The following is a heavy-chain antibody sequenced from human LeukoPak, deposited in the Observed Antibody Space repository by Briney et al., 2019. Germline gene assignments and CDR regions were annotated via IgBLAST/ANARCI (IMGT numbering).Heavy chain of an antibody. CDR2: INHSGST. V-gene: IGHV4-34*01. J-gene: IGHJ4*02. CDR3: ARHRGSSSWRY. D-gene: IGHD6-13*01. Sequence: SETLSLTCTISGGSVSDYYWSWIRQPPGKGLEWIGEINHSGSTNYNPSLKSRVTISVDTSKNQFSLKLSSVTAADTAVYCCARHRGSSSWRYWGQGTLVTVSS. CDR1: GGSVSDYY.